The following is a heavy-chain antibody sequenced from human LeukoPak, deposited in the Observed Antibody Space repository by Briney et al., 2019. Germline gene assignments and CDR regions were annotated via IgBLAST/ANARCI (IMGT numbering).Heavy chain of an antibody. Sequence: SETLSLTCAVYGGSFSGYYWSWIRQPRGKGLEWIGEINHSGSTNYNPSLKSQVTISVDTSKNQFSLKLSSVTAADTAVYYCARGRPLDPWGQGTLVTVSS. CDR3: ARGRPLDP. V-gene: IGHV4-34*01. CDR2: INHSGST. CDR1: GGSFSGYY. J-gene: IGHJ5*02.